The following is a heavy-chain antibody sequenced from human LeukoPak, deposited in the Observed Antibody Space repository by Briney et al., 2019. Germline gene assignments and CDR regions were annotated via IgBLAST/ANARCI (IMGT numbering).Heavy chain of an antibody. Sequence: ASVKVSCKASGYTFTGYYMHWVRQAPGQGLGCMGWINPNSGGTNYAQRFQGRVTMTRDTSISTAYMELSRLRSDDTAVYYCATLTPYGDYPGGTPVEAFDIWGQGTMVTVSS. CDR2: INPNSGGT. CDR3: ATLTPYGDYPGGTPVEAFDI. D-gene: IGHD4-17*01. V-gene: IGHV1-2*02. CDR1: GYTFTGYY. J-gene: IGHJ3*02.